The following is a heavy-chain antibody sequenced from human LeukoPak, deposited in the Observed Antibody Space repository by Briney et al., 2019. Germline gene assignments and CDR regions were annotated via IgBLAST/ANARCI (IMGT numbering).Heavy chain of an antibody. CDR3: ASQYGIAAAGPDAFDI. J-gene: IGHJ3*02. V-gene: IGHV1-18*01. CDR1: GYTFTSYG. CDR2: ISAYNGNT. D-gene: IGHD6-13*01. Sequence: ASVKVSCKASGYTFTSYGISWVRQAPGQGLEWMGWISAYNGNTNYAQKLQGRVTMTTDTSTSTAYMELRSLRSDDTAVYYCASQYGIAAAGPDAFDIWGQGTMVTVSS.